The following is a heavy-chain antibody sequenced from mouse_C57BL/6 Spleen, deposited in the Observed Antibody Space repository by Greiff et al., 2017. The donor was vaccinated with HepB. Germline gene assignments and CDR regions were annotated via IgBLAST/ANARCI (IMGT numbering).Heavy chain of an antibody. V-gene: IGHV5-16*01. CDR1: GFTFSDYY. CDR2: INYDGSST. D-gene: IGHD3-2*02. CDR3: ARDQGTWFDY. J-gene: IGHJ2*01. Sequence: EVMLVESEGGLVQPGSSMKLSCTASGFTFSDYYMAWVRQVPEKGLEWVANINYDGSSTYYLDSLKSRFIISRDNAKNILYLQMSSLKSEDTATYYCARDQGTWFDYWGQGTTLTVSS.